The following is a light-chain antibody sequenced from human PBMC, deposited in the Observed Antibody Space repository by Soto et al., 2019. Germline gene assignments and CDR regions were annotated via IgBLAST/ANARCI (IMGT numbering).Light chain of an antibody. J-gene: IGKJ1*01. CDR1: QSVSSSF. Sequence: EIVLTQSPGTLSLSPGERATLSCRASQSVSSSFSAWYHQKPGQAPRLLIYGASSRATGIPDRFSGSGSGTDFTLTISRLEPEDFAVYYCHQYGSSPWTFGQGTKVEIK. CDR3: HQYGSSPWT. CDR2: GAS. V-gene: IGKV3-20*01.